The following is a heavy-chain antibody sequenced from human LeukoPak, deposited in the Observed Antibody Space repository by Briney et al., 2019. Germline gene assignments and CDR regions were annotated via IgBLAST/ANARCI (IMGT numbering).Heavy chain of an antibody. D-gene: IGHD2-21*01. Sequence: PGGSLRLSCAASGFTFSSYWMTWVRQAPGQGLEWVANIKEDGSAKYHVDSVKGRFTISRDNAKNSLYLQMNSLRVEDTAVYYCTRDTGCSGGACYSFYDYWGQETLVTVSS. CDR2: IKEDGSAK. CDR3: TRDTGCSGGACYSFYDY. CDR1: GFTFSSYW. V-gene: IGHV3-7*01. J-gene: IGHJ4*02.